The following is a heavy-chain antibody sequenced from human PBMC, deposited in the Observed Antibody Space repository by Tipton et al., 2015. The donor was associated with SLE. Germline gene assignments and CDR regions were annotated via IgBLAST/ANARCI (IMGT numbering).Heavy chain of an antibody. V-gene: IGHV3-23*03. Sequence: LRLSCAASGFTFSSYEMNWVRQAPGKGLEWVSVIYSGGSTYYADSVKGRFTISRDNSKNTLYLQMNSLRAEDTAVYYCAKTPPYCGGDCYRGYFDYWGQGTLVTVSS. J-gene: IGHJ4*02. CDR1: GFTFSSYE. CDR2: IYSGGST. CDR3: AKTPPYCGGDCYRGYFDY. D-gene: IGHD2-21*01.